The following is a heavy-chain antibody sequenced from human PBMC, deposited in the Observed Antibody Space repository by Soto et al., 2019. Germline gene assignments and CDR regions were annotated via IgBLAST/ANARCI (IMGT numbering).Heavy chain of an antibody. D-gene: IGHD3-10*02. V-gene: IGHV1-2*02. CDR3: ARNMDYYYGRGSGNGHGV. CDR1: GYTFTAYY. Sequence: QVQLVQSGAEVKEPGDSVRVSCEASGYTFTAYYIHWVRQAPGQGLEWMGWINPKFGDTTYAQDFQGRVSMTRDISISTVYMDLSSLTSDDTAIYYCARNMDYYYGRGSGNGHGVWGQGTTVTVFS. CDR2: INPKFGDT. J-gene: IGHJ6*02.